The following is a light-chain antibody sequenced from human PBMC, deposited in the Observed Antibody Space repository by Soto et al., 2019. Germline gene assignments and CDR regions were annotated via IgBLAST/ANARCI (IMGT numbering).Light chain of an antibody. CDR1: ESISRH. CDR2: AAS. CDR3: QQDYSTLAT. V-gene: IGKV1-39*01. J-gene: IGKJ5*01. Sequence: DLQMSQSPSSLSASVGARVTITCRAAESISRHLNWYQQKPARAPDLLIYAASTLQNGGPSRFTGSGSGTEFTLTITGLQLEDFATYYCQQDYSTLATFGQGTRLEIK.